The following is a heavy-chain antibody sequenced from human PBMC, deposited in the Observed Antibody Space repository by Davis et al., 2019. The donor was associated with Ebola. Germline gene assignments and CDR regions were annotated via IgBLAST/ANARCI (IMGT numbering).Heavy chain of an antibody. CDR2: ISYDGSNK. Sequence: GESLKISCAASGFTFSSYGMHWVRQAPGKGLEWVAVISYDGSNKYYADSVKGRFTISRDNSKNTLYLQMNSLRAEDTAVFHCAKDTASGWSTGYFDLWGRGTLVTVSS. CDR3: AKDTASGWSTGYFDL. V-gene: IGHV3-30*18. CDR1: GFTFSSYG. D-gene: IGHD6-19*01. J-gene: IGHJ2*01.